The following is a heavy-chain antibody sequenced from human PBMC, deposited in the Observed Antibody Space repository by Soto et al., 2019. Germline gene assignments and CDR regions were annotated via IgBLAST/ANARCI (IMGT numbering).Heavy chain of an antibody. V-gene: IGHV3-53*01. CDR1: GLTVSGKKY. CDR3: ATWHEREPAYDV. D-gene: IGHD1-1*01. CDR2: LYDVDGS. J-gene: IGHJ3*01. Sequence: DVQLVESGGGLMQPGESLRLSCAASGLTVSGKKYVAWVRQAPGKGLEWVSALYDVDGSYYPDSVKGRFTTSSDSSKTTVYLQMNDLRPADTAVYYCATWHEREPAYDVWGQGTTVSVSS.